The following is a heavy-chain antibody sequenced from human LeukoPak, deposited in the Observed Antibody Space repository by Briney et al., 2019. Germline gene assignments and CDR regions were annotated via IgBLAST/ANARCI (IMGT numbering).Heavy chain of an antibody. J-gene: IGHJ4*02. V-gene: IGHV3-7*01. D-gene: IGHD3-22*01. CDR2: IKQDGSEK. CDR3: ASRHDSSGRYPDY. Sequence: QPGGSLRLSCAASGFTFSSYWMSWVRQAPGKGLEWVANIKQDGSEKYYVDSVKGRFTTSRDNAKKSLYLQMNSLRAEDTAVYYCASRHDSSGRYPDYWGQGTLVTVSS. CDR1: GFTFSSYW.